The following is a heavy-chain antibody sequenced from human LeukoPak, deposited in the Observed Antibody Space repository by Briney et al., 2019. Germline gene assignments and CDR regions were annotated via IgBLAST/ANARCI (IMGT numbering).Heavy chain of an antibody. V-gene: IGHV4-4*07. J-gene: IGHJ4*02. CDR2: IYTSGST. Sequence: PSETLSLTCTVSGGSISSYYWNWIRQPAGKGLEWIGRIYTSGSTNYNPSLESRVTMSVDTSKNQFSLKLSSVTAADTAMYYCAREGFNYDFAFWGQGTLVTVSS. CDR1: GGSISSYY. CDR3: AREGFNYDFAF. D-gene: IGHD3-22*01.